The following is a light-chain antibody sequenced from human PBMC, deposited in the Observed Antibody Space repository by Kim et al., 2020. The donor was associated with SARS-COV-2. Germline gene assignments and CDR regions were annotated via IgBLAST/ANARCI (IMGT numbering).Light chain of an antibody. CDR3: SSYTDSSLL. Sequence: SPGQSITISCTGTSSDVGGYNYVSWYQQHPGKAPKLMISDVSNRPSGVSNRFSGSKSGNTASLTISGLQTEDEADYCSSYTDSSLLFGGGTQLTVL. CDR2: DVS. J-gene: IGLJ2*01. V-gene: IGLV2-14*03. CDR1: SSDVGGYNY.